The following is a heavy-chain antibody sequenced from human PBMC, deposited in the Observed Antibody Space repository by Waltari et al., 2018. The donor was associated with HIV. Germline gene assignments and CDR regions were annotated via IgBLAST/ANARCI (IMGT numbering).Heavy chain of an antibody. CDR1: GGSFTDDY. D-gene: IGHD5-12*01. J-gene: IGHJ3*02. CDR2: IDHRGRT. CDR3: ARGTKPAPYNGWPRGAFDI. V-gene: IGHV4-34*01. Sequence: VDGGSFTDDYWTWIRQSPRKGLEWIGEIDHRGRTNYNPSLRSRVTISFDMSNNQFSLRLTSVTPSDSAVYFCARGTKPAPYNGWPRGAFDIWGQGTVVTVSS.